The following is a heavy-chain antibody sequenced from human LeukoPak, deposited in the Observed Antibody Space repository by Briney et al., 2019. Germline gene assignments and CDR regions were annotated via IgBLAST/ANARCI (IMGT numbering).Heavy chain of an antibody. CDR1: GGSFRGYY. J-gene: IGHJ4*02. CDR3: ARGRSRSGYLN. D-gene: IGHD3-3*01. CDR2: INHSGST. Sequence: ASETLSLTCAVYGGSFRGYYWSWIRQPPGKGLEWIGEINHSGSTNYNPSLKSRVTISVDTSKNQFSLKLSSVTAADTAVYYCARGRSRSGYLNWGQGTLVTVSS. V-gene: IGHV4-34*01.